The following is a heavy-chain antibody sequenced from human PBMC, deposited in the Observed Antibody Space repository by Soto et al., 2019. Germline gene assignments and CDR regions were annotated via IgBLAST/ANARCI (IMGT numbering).Heavy chain of an antibody. CDR3: ARDGYYDFWSGYYTYYYYGMDV. V-gene: IGHV3-30-3*01. Sequence: PGGSLRLSCAASAFTFSSYAMHWVRQAPGKGLEWVAVISYDGSNKYYADSVKGRFTISRDNSKNTLYLQMNSLRAEDTAVYYCARDGYYDFWSGYYTYYYYGMDVWGQGTTVTVSS. CDR1: AFTFSSYA. J-gene: IGHJ6*02. D-gene: IGHD3-3*01. CDR2: ISYDGSNK.